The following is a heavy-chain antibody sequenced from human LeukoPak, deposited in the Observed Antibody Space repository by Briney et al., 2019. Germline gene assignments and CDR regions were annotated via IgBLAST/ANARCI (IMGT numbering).Heavy chain of an antibody. CDR2: IYTSGST. Sequence: SESLSLTCTVSGYSISSGYYWGWIRQPPGKGLEWIGRIYTSGSTNYNPSLKSRVTISVDTSKNQFSLKLNSVTAADTAVYYCARTHSSGWYPDYWGQGTLVTVSS. CDR3: ARTHSSGWYPDY. D-gene: IGHD6-19*01. J-gene: IGHJ4*02. CDR1: GYSISSGYY. V-gene: IGHV4-38-2*02.